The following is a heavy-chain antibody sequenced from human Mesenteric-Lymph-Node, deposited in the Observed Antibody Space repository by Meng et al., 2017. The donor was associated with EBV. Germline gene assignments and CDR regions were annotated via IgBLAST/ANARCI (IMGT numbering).Heavy chain of an antibody. CDR3: ARGSRDGYNLDY. D-gene: IGHD5-24*01. J-gene: IGHJ4*02. V-gene: IGHV4-30-4*01. CDR1: GGSISRGGYY. Sequence: QGQRPESGPGLVKPSQTLSLTCAVSGGSISRGGYYWSWIRQPQGKGLEWIGYIYYSGSTYYNPSLKSRVTISVDTSKNQFSLKLSSVTAADTAVYYCARGSRDGYNLDYWGQGTLVTVSS. CDR2: IYYSGST.